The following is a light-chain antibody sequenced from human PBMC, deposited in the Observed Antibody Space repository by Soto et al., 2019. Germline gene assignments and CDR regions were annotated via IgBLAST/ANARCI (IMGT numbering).Light chain of an antibody. V-gene: IGKV3-20*01. CDR2: GAS. CDR1: QSVSSSY. Sequence: EIVLTQSPGTPSLSPGERATLSCRASQSVSSSYLAWYQQKPGQAPRLLIYGASTRATGIPDRFSGSGSGTDFTLTVSRLEPEDFALYYCQQYGSSPLLLGGGTKVDIK. CDR3: QQYGSSPLL. J-gene: IGKJ4*01.